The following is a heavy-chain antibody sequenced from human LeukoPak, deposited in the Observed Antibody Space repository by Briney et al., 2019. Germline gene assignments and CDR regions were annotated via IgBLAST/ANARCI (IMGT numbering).Heavy chain of an antibody. Sequence: LRLSCAASGFTFSDYYMSWIRQPPGKGLEWIGEINHSGSTNYNPSLKSRVTISVDTSKNQFSLKLSSVTAADTAVYYCAGYCSSTSCPSGYFDYWGQGTLVTVSS. CDR3: AGYCSSTSCPSGYFDY. J-gene: IGHJ4*02. V-gene: IGHV4-34*08. CDR2: INHSGST. CDR1: GFTFSDYY. D-gene: IGHD2-2*01.